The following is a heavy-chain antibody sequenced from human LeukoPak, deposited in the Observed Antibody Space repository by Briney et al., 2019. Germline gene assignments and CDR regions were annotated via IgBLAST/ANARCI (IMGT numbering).Heavy chain of an antibody. V-gene: IGHV3-23*01. Sequence: GGSLRLSCAASGFTFSNYAMSWVRQAPGKGLEWVSSISGSSDNTNYADSVKGRFTISRDNSKNILYLQMNSLTAEDTAVYWCAKDPINWGSIYFCCWGQGTLVTVSS. D-gene: IGHD7-27*01. CDR3: AKDPINWGSIYFCC. J-gene: IGHJ4*02. CDR1: GFTFSNYA. CDR2: ISGSSDNT.